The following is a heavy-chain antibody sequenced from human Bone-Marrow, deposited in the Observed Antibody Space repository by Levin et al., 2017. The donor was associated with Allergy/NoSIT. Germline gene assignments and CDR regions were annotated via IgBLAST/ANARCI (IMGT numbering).Heavy chain of an antibody. CDR3: ARGLTEASSWYWYYFDY. Sequence: GESLKISCKASGYTFTGYYMHWVRQAPGQGLEWMGRINPNSGGTNYAQKFQGRVTMTRDTSISTAYMELSRLRSDDTAVYYCARGLTEASSWYWYYFDYWGQGTLVTVSS. CDR1: GYTFTGYY. CDR2: INPNSGGT. D-gene: IGHD6-13*01. J-gene: IGHJ4*02. V-gene: IGHV1-2*06.